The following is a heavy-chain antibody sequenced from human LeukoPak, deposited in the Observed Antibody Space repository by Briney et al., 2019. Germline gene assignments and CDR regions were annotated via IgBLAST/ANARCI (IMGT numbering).Heavy chain of an antibody. V-gene: IGHV4-39*07. J-gene: IGHJ4*02. CDR2: IYYSGST. D-gene: IGHD2-21*02. Sequence: SETLSLTRTVSGGSISSSSYYWGWIRQPPGKGLEWIGSIYYSGSTYYNPSLKSRVTISVDTSKNQFSLKLSSVTAADTAVYYCARDGPPYCGGDCKDFDYWGQGTLVTVSS. CDR3: ARDGPPYCGGDCKDFDY. CDR1: GGSISSSSYY.